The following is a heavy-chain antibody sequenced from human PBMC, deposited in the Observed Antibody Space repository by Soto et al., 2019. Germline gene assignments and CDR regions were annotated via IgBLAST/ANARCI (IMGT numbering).Heavy chain of an antibody. J-gene: IGHJ5*02. CDR3: ARDPNIVVVPAPMTKGYNWLDP. Sequence: GASVKVSCKASGYTFTSYYMHWVRQAPGQGLEWMGIINPSGGSTSYAQKFQGRVTMTRDTSTSTVYMELSSLRSEDTAVYYCARDPNIVVVPAPMTKGYNWLDPWGQGTLVTVSS. CDR1: GYTFTSYY. D-gene: IGHD2-2*01. CDR2: INPSGGST. V-gene: IGHV1-46*01.